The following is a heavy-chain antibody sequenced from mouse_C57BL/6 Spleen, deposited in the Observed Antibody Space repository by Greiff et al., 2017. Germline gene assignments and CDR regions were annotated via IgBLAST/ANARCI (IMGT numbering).Heavy chain of an antibody. CDR3: ASYDYDGGDFDY. J-gene: IGHJ2*01. CDR1: GYSFTGYY. V-gene: IGHV1-42*01. CDR2: INPSTGGT. Sequence: VQLQQSGPELVKPGASVKISCKASGYSFTGYYMNWVKQSPEKSLEWIGEINPSTGGTTYNQKFKAKATLTVDKSSSTAYMQLKSLTSEDSAVYYCASYDYDGGDFDYWGQGTTLTVSS. D-gene: IGHD2-4*01.